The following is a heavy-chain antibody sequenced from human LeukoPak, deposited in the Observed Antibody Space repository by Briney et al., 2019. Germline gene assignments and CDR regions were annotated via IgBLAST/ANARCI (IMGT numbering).Heavy chain of an antibody. V-gene: IGHV4-34*01. CDR1: GGSFSGYY. CDR2: INHSGST. Sequence: KPSETLSLTCAVYGGSFSGYYWSWIRQPPGKGLEWIGEINHSGSTNYNPSLKSRVTISVDTSKNQFSLKLSSVTAADTAAYYCARETYLDYWGQGTLVTVSS. CDR3: ARETYLDY. J-gene: IGHJ4*02.